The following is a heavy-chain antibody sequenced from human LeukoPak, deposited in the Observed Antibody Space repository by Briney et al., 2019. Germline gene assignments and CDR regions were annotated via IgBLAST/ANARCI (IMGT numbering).Heavy chain of an antibody. V-gene: IGHV1-18*04. CDR3: ARDHGHKSVDY. Sequence: ASVKVSCKASGYTFSSYGISWLRQAPGQGLAWMAWISAYNGNTNYAQKFQGRVTMTTNTSTSTLYMEVRSLRSDDKAVYYCARDHGHKSVDYWGQGTVVTVSS. CDR1: GYTFSSYG. J-gene: IGHJ4*02. D-gene: IGHD2-21*01. CDR2: ISAYNGNT.